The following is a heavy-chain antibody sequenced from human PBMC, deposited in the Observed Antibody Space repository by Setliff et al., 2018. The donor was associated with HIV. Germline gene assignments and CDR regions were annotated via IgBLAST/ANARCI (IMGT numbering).Heavy chain of an antibody. D-gene: IGHD3-22*01. CDR1: GGSIDNNKYY. J-gene: IGHJ4*02. V-gene: IGHV4-39*01. CDR2: IYQTGNT. CDR3: ARQAWHYDRDGYFIDY. Sequence: PSETLSLTCSVSGGSIDNNKYYWGWIRQPPGKGLEWVATIYQTGNTYYSPSLKSRVTVSMDMSRNQFSVKLNSATAADTAVYYCARQAWHYDRDGYFIDYWGQGMLVTVSS.